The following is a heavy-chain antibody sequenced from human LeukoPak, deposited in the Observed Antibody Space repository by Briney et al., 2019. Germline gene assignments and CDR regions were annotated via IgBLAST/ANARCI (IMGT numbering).Heavy chain of an antibody. CDR3: ARVFAYGDSEDNDY. CDR1: GGTFSSYA. J-gene: IGHJ4*02. CDR2: IIPIFGTA. V-gene: IGHV1-69*05. D-gene: IGHD4-17*01. Sequence: SVKVSXKASGGTFSSYAISWVRQAPGQGLEWMGRIIPIFGTANYAQKFQGRVTITTDESTSTAYMELSSLRSEDTAVYYCARVFAYGDSEDNDYWGQGTLVTVSS.